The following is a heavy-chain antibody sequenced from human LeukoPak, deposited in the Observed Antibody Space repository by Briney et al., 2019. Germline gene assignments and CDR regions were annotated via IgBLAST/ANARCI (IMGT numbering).Heavy chain of an antibody. CDR3: ARGRTDSSGYYWAHYGMDV. D-gene: IGHD3-22*01. J-gene: IGHJ6*02. CDR1: GGSFSGYY. Sequence: SETLSLTCAVYGGSFSGYYWSWIRQPPGKGLEWIGEINHSGSINYNPSLKSRVTISVDTSKNQFSLKLSSVTAADTAVYYCARGRTDSSGYYWAHYGMDVWGQGTTVTVSS. CDR2: INHSGSI. V-gene: IGHV4-34*01.